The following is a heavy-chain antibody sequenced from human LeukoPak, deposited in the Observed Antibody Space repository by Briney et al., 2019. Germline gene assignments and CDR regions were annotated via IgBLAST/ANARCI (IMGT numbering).Heavy chain of an antibody. J-gene: IGHJ4*02. CDR1: GGTFSSYA. D-gene: IGHD3-22*01. V-gene: IGHV1-18*01. CDR3: ARDSGDDSSGYYYVPFDY. Sequence: ASVKVSCKASGGTFSSYAISWVRQAPGQGLEWMGWISAYNGNTNYAQKLQGRVTMTTDTSTSTAYMELRSLRSDDTAVYYCARDSGDDSSGYYYVPFDYWGQGTLVTVSS. CDR2: ISAYNGNT.